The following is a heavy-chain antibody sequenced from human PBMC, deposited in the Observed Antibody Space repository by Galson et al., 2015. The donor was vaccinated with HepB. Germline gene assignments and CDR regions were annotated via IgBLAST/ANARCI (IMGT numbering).Heavy chain of an antibody. CDR3: TTDPWGGDCYSSCNFDY. D-gene: IGHD2-21*02. J-gene: IGHJ4*02. V-gene: IGHV3-15*01. CDR1: GFTFSNAW. CDR2: IKSKTDGGTT. Sequence: SLRLSCAASGFTFSNAWMSWVRQAPGKGLEWVGRIKSKTDGGTTDYAAPVKGRFTISRDDSKNTLYLQMNSLKTEDTAVYYCTTDPWGGDCYSSCNFDYWGQGTLVTVSS.